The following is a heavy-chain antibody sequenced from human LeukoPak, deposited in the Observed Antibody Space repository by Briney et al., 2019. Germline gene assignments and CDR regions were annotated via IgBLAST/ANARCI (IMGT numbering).Heavy chain of an antibody. V-gene: IGHV3-15*01. CDR1: GFTFSSAW. CDR3: TTDLPWYHAPSDY. Sequence: GGSLRLSCAASGFTFSSAWMTWVRQAPGKGLEWVGRIFSRSDGETTDYAAPVKGRFTISRDDSKNTLYLQMNSLKTEVTAVYYCTTDLPWYHAPSDYWGQGTLVTVSS. CDR2: IFSRSDGETT. J-gene: IGHJ4*02. D-gene: IGHD4-23*01.